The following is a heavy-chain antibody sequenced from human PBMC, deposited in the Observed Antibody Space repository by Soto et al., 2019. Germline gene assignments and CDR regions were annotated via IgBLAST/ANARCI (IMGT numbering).Heavy chain of an antibody. V-gene: IGHV3-48*02. J-gene: IGHJ4*02. CDR2: TTDSGSTI. D-gene: IGHD2-21*02. CDR3: ARVRGTALAMFYFDY. CDR1: GFTFSTYS. Sequence: GGSVRLSCAASGFTFSTYSMIWVRQAPGKGLEWISFTTDSGSTIYYADSVRGRSTISRDNAKNSLYLQLNSLRDDDTAVYYCARVRGTALAMFYFDYWGQGTLVTVSS.